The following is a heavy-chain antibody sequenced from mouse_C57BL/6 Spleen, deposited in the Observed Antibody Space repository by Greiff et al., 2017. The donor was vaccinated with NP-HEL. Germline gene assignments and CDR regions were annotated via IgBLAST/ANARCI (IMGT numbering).Heavy chain of an antibody. CDR2: ISSGGSYT. CDR3: ARHYSNCLDY. CDR1: GFTFSSYG. Sequence: EVKLVESGGDLVKPGGSLKLSCAASGFTFSSYGMSWVRQTPDKRLEWVATISSGGSYTYYPDSVKGRFTISRDNAKNTLYLQMSSLKSEDTAMYYCARHYSNCLDYWGQGTTLTVSS. J-gene: IGHJ2*01. V-gene: IGHV5-6*01. D-gene: IGHD2-5*01.